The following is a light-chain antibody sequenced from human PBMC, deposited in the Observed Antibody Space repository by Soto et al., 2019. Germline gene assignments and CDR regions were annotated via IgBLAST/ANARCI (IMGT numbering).Light chain of an antibody. CDR3: QSYDSSLSGLV. CDR1: SSNIGAGYD. V-gene: IGLV1-40*01. CDR2: GNS. Sequence: QSVLTQPPSVSGAPGQRVTISCTGSSSNIGAGYDVHWYQQLPGTAPKLLIHGNSNRPSGVPDRVSGSKSGTSASLAITGLQAEDEADYYCQSYDSSLSGLVFGGGTKVTVL. J-gene: IGLJ2*01.